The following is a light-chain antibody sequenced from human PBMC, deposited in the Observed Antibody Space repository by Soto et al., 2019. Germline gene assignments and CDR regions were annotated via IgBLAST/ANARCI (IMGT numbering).Light chain of an antibody. V-gene: IGLV2-8*01. J-gene: IGLJ2*01. CDR3: SSYAGSNNVV. CDR1: SSDVGGYNY. Sequence: QSALTQPPSSSGSPGQSVTISCTGTSSDVGGYNYVSWYQQHPGKAPKLMIYEVSKRPSGVSDRFSGSKSGNTASLTVSGLKAEDEADYYCSSYAGSNNVVFGGGTELTVL. CDR2: EVS.